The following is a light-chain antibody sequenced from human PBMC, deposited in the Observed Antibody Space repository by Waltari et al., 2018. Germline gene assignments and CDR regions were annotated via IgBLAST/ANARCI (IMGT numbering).Light chain of an antibody. J-gene: IGLJ2*01. CDR3: SSPTPDGLVL. V-gene: IGLV2-14*03. Sequence: QSALTQPASVSGSPGQSITISCSGLGSAAGASESVSWHQHHPDKAPQVIIYDVTHRPSGVCDRFSASQAAISASLTIYRRRPEDEAAYYCSSPTPDGLVLFGGGTRLTVL. CDR1: GSAAGASES. CDR2: DVT.